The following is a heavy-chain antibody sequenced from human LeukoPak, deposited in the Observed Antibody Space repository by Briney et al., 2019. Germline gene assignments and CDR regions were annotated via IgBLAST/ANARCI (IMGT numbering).Heavy chain of an antibody. Sequence: SETLSLTCAVYGGSFSGYYWSWIRQPPGKGLEWIGEINHSGSTNYNPSLKSRVTISVDTSKNQFSLKLSSVTAADTAVYYCARAPRGFYYDSSGYYPLALTKGFDYWGQGTLVTVSS. CDR2: INHSGST. CDR3: ARAPRGFYYDSSGYYPLALTKGFDY. J-gene: IGHJ4*02. D-gene: IGHD3-22*01. V-gene: IGHV4-34*01. CDR1: GGSFSGYY.